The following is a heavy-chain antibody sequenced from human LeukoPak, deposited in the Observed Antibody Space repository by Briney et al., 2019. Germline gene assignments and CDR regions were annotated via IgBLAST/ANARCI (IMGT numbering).Heavy chain of an antibody. CDR1: GFIFSDYY. D-gene: IGHD3-3*01. CDR3: ARQGLYDSSDFWTFQH. Sequence: GGSLRLSCAASGFIFSDYYMSWIRQTPEKGLEWLSYISSSSGYKNYADPLKGRFTISRDNAKNSVYLQMNSLSAEDTAVYYCARQGLYDSSDFWTFQHWGQGTLVTVSS. CDR2: ISSSSGYK. V-gene: IGHV3-11*06. J-gene: IGHJ1*01.